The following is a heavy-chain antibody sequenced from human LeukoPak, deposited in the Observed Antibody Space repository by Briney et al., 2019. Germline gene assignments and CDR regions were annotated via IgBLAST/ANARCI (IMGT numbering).Heavy chain of an antibody. J-gene: IGHJ4*02. CDR3: ARDRQIAY. CDR2: IKQDGSET. CDR1: GFTFSNYW. V-gene: IGHV3-7*01. Sequence: GGSLRLSCAASGFTFSNYWLTWVRQAPGQGLEWVANIKQDGSETHYVDSVKGRCTISRDNAKNSLYLQMNSLRAEATAVYYCARDRQIAYWGQGTLVTVSS.